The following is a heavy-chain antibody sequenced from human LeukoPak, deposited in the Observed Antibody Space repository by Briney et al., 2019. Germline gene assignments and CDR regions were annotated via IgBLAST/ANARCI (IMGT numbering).Heavy chain of an antibody. CDR3: AREMSSSIAAH. J-gene: IGHJ4*02. V-gene: IGHV1-2*02. D-gene: IGHD6-6*01. Sequence: ASVKVSCKASGYTFTGYYMHWVRQAPGQGLQWMGWINPNSGNTHYSQKFQGRVTMTRDTSISTAYMELSRLRSDDTAVYYCAREMSSSIAAHWGQGTLVTVSS. CDR1: GYTFTGYY. CDR2: INPNSGNT.